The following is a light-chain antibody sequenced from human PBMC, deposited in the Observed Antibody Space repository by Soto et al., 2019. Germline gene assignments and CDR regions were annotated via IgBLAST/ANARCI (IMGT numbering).Light chain of an antibody. CDR2: KAS. CDR1: QSISSW. V-gene: IGKV1-5*03. CDR3: QQYHSLSPT. J-gene: IGKJ1*01. Sequence: DIQMTQSPSTLSASVGDRVTITCRASQSISSWLAWYQQKPGKAPKLLIYKASSLESGVTSRFSGSGSGTEFTHTISSLQPDDFATYYCQQYHSLSPTFGQGTKVEIK.